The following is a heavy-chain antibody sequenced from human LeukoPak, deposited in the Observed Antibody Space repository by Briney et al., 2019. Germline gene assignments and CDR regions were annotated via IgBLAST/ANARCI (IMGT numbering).Heavy chain of an antibody. V-gene: IGHV4-4*07. D-gene: IGHD3-10*01. CDR1: GESICSYF. J-gene: IGHJ4*02. Sequence: SETLSLTCSVSGESICSYFWSWIRQPAGKGLEWIGRISASGSTYYSPSLKSRVSMSLDKSKDQFSLNLTSLSAADTAIYYCARDEVYGELYYWGQGTLVSASS. CDR2: ISASGST. CDR3: ARDEVYGELYY.